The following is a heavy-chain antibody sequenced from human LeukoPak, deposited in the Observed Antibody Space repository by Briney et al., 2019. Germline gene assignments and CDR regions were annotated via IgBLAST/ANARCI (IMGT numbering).Heavy chain of an antibody. CDR1: GFSSSNFT. D-gene: IGHD2-15*01. CDR2: ISSSSTYI. V-gene: IGHV3-21*01. CDR3: ARVGIVVVVAYAFDI. J-gene: IGHJ3*02. Sequence: GGSLRLSCAASGFSSSNFTMNWVRQAPGKGLEWVSSISSSSTYIYYADSVKGRFTISRDNAKNSLFLQMNSLRAEDTAVYYCARVGIVVVVAYAFDIWGQGTMVTVSS.